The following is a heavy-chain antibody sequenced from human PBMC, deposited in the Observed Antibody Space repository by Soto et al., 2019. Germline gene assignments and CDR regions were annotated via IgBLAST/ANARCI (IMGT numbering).Heavy chain of an antibody. J-gene: IGHJ5*02. CDR1: GFTFSSYA. D-gene: IGHD2-15*01. Sequence: GGSLRLSCAASGFTFSSYAMSWVCQAPGKGLEWVSAISGSGGSTYYADSVKGRFTISRDNSKNTLYLQMNSLRAEDTAVYYCASRYCSGGSCYSSWFDPWGQGTLVTVSS. CDR2: ISGSGGST. V-gene: IGHV3-23*01. CDR3: ASRYCSGGSCYSSWFDP.